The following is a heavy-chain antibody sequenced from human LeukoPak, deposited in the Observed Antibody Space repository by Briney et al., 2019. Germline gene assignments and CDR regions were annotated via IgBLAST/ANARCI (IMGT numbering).Heavy chain of an antibody. CDR2: ISAYNGNT. CDR3: ARDGGGVGALSPDY. J-gene: IGHJ4*02. V-gene: IGHV1-18*01. CDR1: GYTFTSYG. D-gene: IGHD1-26*01. Sequence: GASLKVSCKASGYTFTSYGISWVRQAPGQGLEWMGWISAYNGNTNYAQKFQGRVTMTTDTSTSTAYMELRSLRSDDTAVYYCARDGGGVGALSPDYWGQGTLVTASS.